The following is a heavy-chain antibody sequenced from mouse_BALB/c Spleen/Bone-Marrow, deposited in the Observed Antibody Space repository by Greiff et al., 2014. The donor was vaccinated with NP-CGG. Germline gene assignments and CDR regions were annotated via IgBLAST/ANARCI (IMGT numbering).Heavy chain of an antibody. CDR2: IHYSGCT. V-gene: IGHV3-1*02. CDR1: AYSITSGYG. CDR3: AREDRYEAFFPY. J-gene: IGHJ3*01. D-gene: IGHD2-14*01. Sequence: EVHLVESGPDLVKPSQSLSLTCTVTAYSITSGYGWHWIRQFPGNKLEWMAYIHYSGCTDYNSSLKSRISITRDTSKNQFFLQLNSVTSEDTATYFCAREDRYEAFFPYWGQGTLVTVSA.